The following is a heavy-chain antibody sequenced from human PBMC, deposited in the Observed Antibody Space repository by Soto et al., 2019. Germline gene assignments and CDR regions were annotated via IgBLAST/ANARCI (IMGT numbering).Heavy chain of an antibody. CDR2: INAGNGNT. Sequence: GAPVKVSCKASWYTFTNFAMHLVRQAPGQRLEWMGWINAGNGNTKYSQKFQGRVTITRDTSAGTAYMELSSLRSEDTAVYYCARGGSLYWYFDLWGRGTLVTVSS. CDR3: ARGGSLYWYFDL. J-gene: IGHJ2*01. D-gene: IGHD1-26*01. V-gene: IGHV1-3*01. CDR1: WYTFTNFA.